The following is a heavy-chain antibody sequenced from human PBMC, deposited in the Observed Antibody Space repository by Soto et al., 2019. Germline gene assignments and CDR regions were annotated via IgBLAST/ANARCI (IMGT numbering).Heavy chain of an antibody. Sequence: PGGSLRLSCAASGFTFSSYAMKWVRQAPGKGLEWVSAISGSGGSTYYADSVKGRFTISRDNSKNTLYLQMNSLRAEDTAVYYCAKVTENDFGSTYDAFDIWGQGTMVTVSS. D-gene: IGHD1-1*01. CDR1: GFTFSSYA. V-gene: IGHV3-23*01. CDR3: AKVTENDFGSTYDAFDI. CDR2: ISGSGGST. J-gene: IGHJ3*02.